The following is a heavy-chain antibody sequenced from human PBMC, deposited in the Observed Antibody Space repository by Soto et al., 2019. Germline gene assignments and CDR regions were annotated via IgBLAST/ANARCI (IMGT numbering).Heavy chain of an antibody. Sequence: GESLKISCKIFGYKFTNYWIGWVRQMPGKGLESIGIIYPGDSYTRYSPSFQGLVTISADKSTSTAYLQWSSLKASDTAMYYCATYYDILTGFYYPPPTPYGYWGQGTLVTVSS. CDR2: IYPGDSYT. V-gene: IGHV5-51*01. CDR1: GYKFTNYW. D-gene: IGHD3-9*01. CDR3: ATYYDILTGFYYPPPTPYGY. J-gene: IGHJ4*02.